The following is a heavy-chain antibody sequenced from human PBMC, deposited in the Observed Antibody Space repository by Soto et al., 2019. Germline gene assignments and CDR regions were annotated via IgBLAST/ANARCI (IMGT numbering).Heavy chain of an antibody. J-gene: IGHJ6*02. Sequence: QVQLVQSGAEVKKPGASVKVSCKASGYTFTSYGISWVRQAPGQGLEWMGWISADNGNTNYAQKLQGRVTMTTDTSPSTAYMELRSLRSDDTAVYYCARDSYGSGSHYYCYGMDVWGQGTTVTVSS. D-gene: IGHD3-10*01. CDR1: GYTFTSYG. V-gene: IGHV1-18*01. CDR2: ISADNGNT. CDR3: ARDSYGSGSHYYCYGMDV.